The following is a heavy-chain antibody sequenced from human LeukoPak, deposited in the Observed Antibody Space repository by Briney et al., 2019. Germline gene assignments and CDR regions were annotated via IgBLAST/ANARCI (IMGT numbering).Heavy chain of an antibody. D-gene: IGHD3-22*01. V-gene: IGHV4-59*08. CDR2: IYYSGST. Sequence: SETLSLTCTVSGGSTTSYYWRWIRQPPGKGLEWIGYIYYSGSTNYNLSLKSRVTISVDTSKNQFSLKLTSVTAADTAVYYCARHGGASVIVGFLHAFDIWGQGTMVTVSS. J-gene: IGHJ3*02. CDR3: ARHGGASVIVGFLHAFDI. CDR1: GGSTTSYY.